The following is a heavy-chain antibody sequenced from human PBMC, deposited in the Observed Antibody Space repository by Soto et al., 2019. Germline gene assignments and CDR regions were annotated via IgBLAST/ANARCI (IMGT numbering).Heavy chain of an antibody. CDR1: GFTVSSNY. CDR3: AREGVFYDSGVFYSDY. CDR2: IYSGGST. D-gene: IGHD3-22*01. V-gene: IGHV3-53*01. J-gene: IGHJ4*02. Sequence: PGGSLRLSCAASGFTVSSNYMSWVRQAPGKGLEWVSVIYSGGSTYYADSVKGRFTISRDNSKNTLYLQMNSLRAEDTAVYYCAREGVFYDSGVFYSDYGGQGPLATAPS.